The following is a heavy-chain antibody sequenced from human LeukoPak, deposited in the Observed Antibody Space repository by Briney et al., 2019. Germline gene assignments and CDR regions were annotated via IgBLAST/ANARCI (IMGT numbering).Heavy chain of an antibody. J-gene: IGHJ4*02. CDR3: AKGGSYTIDY. CDR2: INSDGSST. CDR1: GFTFSNAW. V-gene: IGHV3-74*01. Sequence: GGSLRLSCAASGFTFSNAWMSWVRQAPGKGLEWVSRINSDGSSTSYADSVKGRFTISRDNAKNTLHLQMNSLTVEDTAVYYCAKGGSYTIDYWGQGILVSVSS. D-gene: IGHD1-26*01.